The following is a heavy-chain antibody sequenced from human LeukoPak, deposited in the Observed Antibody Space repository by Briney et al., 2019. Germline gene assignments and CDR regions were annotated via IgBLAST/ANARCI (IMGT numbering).Heavy chain of an antibody. Sequence: GGSLRLSCEASGFTLSISWMNWVRQVPGKGLDWVANINPDGSGKRYVDSVKGRFTIARDNADNSLSLQMNSLRAEDTAVYYCASWGAGGNSWGQGTLVTVSS. D-gene: IGHD3-16*01. J-gene: IGHJ4*02. CDR3: ASWGAGGNS. V-gene: IGHV3-7*01. CDR1: GFTLSISW. CDR2: INPDGSGK.